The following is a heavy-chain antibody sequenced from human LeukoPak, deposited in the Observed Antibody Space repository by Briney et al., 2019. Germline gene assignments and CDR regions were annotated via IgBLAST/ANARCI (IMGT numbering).Heavy chain of an antibody. D-gene: IGHD5/OR15-5a*01. J-gene: IGHJ3*02. CDR2: ISYDGSKE. V-gene: IGHV3-30*04. CDR1: GFTLSSYA. Sequence: GRSLRLSCAASGFTLSSYAMHWVRQAPGKGLEWVALISYDGSKEYYADSVKGRFTIARDNSQDTLFLQMSSLRPEDTALYFCVRAIFGDSVAFEIWGQGTMVVVSS. CDR3: VRAIFGDSVAFEI.